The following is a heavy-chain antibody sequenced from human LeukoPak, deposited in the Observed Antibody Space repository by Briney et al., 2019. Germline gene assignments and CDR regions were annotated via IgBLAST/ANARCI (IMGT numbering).Heavy chain of an antibody. J-gene: IGHJ5*02. CDR3: ARSSMVRGVLNWFDP. CDR1: GYSFTSYW. CDR2: IYPGDSDT. V-gene: IGHV5-51*01. D-gene: IGHD3-10*01. Sequence: GESLKISCKGSGYSFTSYWIGWVRQMPGKGLEWMGTIYPGDSDTRYSPSFQGQVTISADKSISTAYLQWSSLKASDTAMYYCARSSMVRGVLNWFDPWGQGTLVTVSS.